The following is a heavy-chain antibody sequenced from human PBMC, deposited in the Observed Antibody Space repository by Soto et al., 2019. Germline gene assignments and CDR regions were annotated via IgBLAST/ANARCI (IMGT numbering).Heavy chain of an antibody. CDR3: ALLGYCLNINTCYALEFDP. CDR2: INGDGSST. J-gene: IGHJ5*02. V-gene: IGHV3-74*02. CDR1: GFPFSNYW. Sequence: EVQLVESGGGLVQRGGSLRLSCAAAGFPFSNYWMHWVRQVPGKGLMWVSRINGDGSSTNYADSVKGRFTISRDNAKNTLYLQMNSLRAEDTAVYYCALLGYCLNINTCYALEFDPRGQGTLVTVSS. D-gene: IGHD2-2*01.